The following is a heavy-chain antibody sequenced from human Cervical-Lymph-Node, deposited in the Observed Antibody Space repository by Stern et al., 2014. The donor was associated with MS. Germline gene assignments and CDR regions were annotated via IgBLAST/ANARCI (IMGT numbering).Heavy chain of an antibody. D-gene: IGHD3-16*01. Sequence: VQLVQSGADVKKPGASMKVSCKTSAHTFTNYYIHWMRHAPGQGLEWMGLINPRSVDTYYAQTFQGRVTMTRDTSTSTAYMDLRSLTSDDTAMYYCATVGEAGLGADYWGQGTLVTVSS. J-gene: IGHJ4*02. V-gene: IGHV1-46*01. CDR2: INPRSVDT. CDR1: AHTFTNYY. CDR3: ATVGEAGLGADY.